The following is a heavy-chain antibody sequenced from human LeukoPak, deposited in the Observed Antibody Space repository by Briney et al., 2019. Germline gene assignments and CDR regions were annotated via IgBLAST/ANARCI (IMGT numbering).Heavy chain of an antibody. J-gene: IGHJ6*02. CDR2: IVVGSGNT. V-gene: IGHV1-58*02. Sequence: GASVKVSCKASGFTFTNSAMQWVRQARGQRLEWIGWIVVGSGNTNYAQKFQERVTVTRDMSTSTAYMELSSLRSEDTAVYYCAAASIVATTLNFYYYYGMDVWGRGTTVTVSS. D-gene: IGHD5-12*01. CDR3: AAASIVATTLNFYYYYGMDV. CDR1: GFTFTNSA.